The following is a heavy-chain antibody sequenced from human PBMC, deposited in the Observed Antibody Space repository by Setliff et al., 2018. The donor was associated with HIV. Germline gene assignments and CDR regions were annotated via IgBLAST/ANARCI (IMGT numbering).Heavy chain of an antibody. CDR2: IFYSGST. CDR1: GGSITSSTYY. Sequence: SQTLSLTCTVSGGSITSSTYYWDWIRQPPGKGLEWIGSIFYSGSTYYNPSVKSRVTISIDTSKNQFSLRLSSVTAADTAVYYCARDHKYYYDSSGLDYWGQGTLVTVSS. CDR3: ARDHKYYYDSSGLDY. D-gene: IGHD3-22*01. V-gene: IGHV4-39*07. J-gene: IGHJ4*02.